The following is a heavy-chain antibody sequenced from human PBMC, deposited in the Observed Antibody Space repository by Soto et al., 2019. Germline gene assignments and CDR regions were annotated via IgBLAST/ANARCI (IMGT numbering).Heavy chain of an antibody. CDR1: GFTFSSYA. J-gene: IGHJ6*02. CDR2: ISGSGGST. CDR3: AKGDAVVVVAATLYYYYYGMDV. V-gene: IGHV3-23*01. Sequence: GGSLRLSCAASGFTFSSYAMSWVRQAPGKGLEWVSAISGSGGSTYYADSVKGRFTISRDNSKNTLYLQMNSLRAEDTAVYYCAKGDAVVVVAATLYYYYYGMDVWGQGTTVTVSS. D-gene: IGHD2-15*01.